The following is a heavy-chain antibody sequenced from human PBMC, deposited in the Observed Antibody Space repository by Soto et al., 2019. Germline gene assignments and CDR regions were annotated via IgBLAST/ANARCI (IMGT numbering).Heavy chain of an antibody. V-gene: IGHV5-51*01. Sequence: PGESMQISSKVSGYSFTSYAIGWVRKMPGKGLEWMGITYPGDSDTRYSPSFQGQVTISADKSISTAYLQWSSQKESDTAMYYCARLDGNGDYFDYWGQGTLVTVSS. CDR1: GYSFTSYA. CDR3: ARLDGNGDYFDY. D-gene: IGHD1-1*01. J-gene: IGHJ4*02. CDR2: TYPGDSDT.